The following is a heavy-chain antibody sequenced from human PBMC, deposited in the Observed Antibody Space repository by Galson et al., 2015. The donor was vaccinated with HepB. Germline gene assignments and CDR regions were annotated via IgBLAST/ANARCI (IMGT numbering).Heavy chain of an antibody. CDR2: IKTDGNEK. CDR3: ARDWAPVAL. CDR1: GFSFSSYW. J-gene: IGHJ4*02. Sequence: SLRLSCAASGFSFSSYWMSWVRQAPGKGLECVASIKTDGNEKQYVDSVKGRFTISRDNAKNSLFLQMNSLRGEDTAVYYCARDWAPVALWGQGTLVTVSS. D-gene: IGHD2-15*01. V-gene: IGHV3-7*01.